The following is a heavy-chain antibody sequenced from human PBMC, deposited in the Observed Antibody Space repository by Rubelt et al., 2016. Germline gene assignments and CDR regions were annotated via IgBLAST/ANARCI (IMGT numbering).Heavy chain of an antibody. D-gene: IGHD3-22*01. V-gene: IGHV3-33*01. Sequence: GLEWVAVIWYDGSNKYYADSVKGRFTISRDNSKNTLYLQMNSLRAEDTAVYYCARGLGPEYDSSEGNAFDIWGQGTMVTVSS. J-gene: IGHJ3*02. CDR2: IWYDGSNK. CDR3: ARGLGPEYDSSEGNAFDI.